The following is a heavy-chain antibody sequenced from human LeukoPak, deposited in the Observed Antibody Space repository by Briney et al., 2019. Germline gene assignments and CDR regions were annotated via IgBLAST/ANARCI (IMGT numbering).Heavy chain of an antibody. V-gene: IGHV3-7*01. CDR2: IKQDGSEK. Sequence: GGSLRLSCAASGFTFTHSWMSWVRQAPGKGLEWVANIKQDGSEKYYVDSVEGRFTISRDNAKNSVSLQMNSLRGEATAVYYCVRALGSSSADYWGQGTLVTVSS. CDR3: VRALGSSSADY. D-gene: IGHD6-6*01. J-gene: IGHJ4*02. CDR1: GFTFTHSW.